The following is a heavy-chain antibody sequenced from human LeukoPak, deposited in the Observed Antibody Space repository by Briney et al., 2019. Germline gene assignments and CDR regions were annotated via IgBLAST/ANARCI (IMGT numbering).Heavy chain of an antibody. V-gene: IGHV4-34*08. J-gene: IGHJ5*02. CDR2: GDHTGGT. CDR1: GFTFSNYW. D-gene: IGHD2-8*01. CDR3: AKNGQRGFSFDP. Sequence: GSLRLSCEGSGFTFSNYWMGWIRQPPGKGLEWIGEGDHTGGTKYNPSLKSRVTISADSSKNQFSLKWYSVTAADTGLYYCAKNGQRGFSFDPWGQGALVIVAS.